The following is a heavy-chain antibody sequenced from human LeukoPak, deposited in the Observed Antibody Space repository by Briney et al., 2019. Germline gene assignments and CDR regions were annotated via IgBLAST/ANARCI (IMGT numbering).Heavy chain of an antibody. CDR3: ATQPEFYDFWSGYHDY. D-gene: IGHD3-3*01. V-gene: IGHV3-23*01. CDR2: ISGSGSST. Sequence: PGGSLRLSCAASGFTFSSYAINWVRQAPGKGLEWVSAISGSGSSTYYADSVKGRFTISRDNSKNTLYLQMNSLRAKDTAVYYCATQPEFYDFWSGYHDYWGQGTLVTVSS. J-gene: IGHJ4*02. CDR1: GFTFSSYA.